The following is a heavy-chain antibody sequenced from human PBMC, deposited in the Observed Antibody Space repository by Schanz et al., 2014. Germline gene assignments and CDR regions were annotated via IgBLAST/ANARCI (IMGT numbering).Heavy chain of an antibody. V-gene: IGHV3-64*04. CDR3: AASSGWHPSTDY. Sequence: VQLVESGGGVVRPGGSLRLSCAASGFTFENYALTWVRQVPGKGLEYVSAISHDGYSTYYADSVKGRFTISRDNAKNSLYLEMNSLRAEDTAVYYCAASSGWHPSTDYWGQGTLVTVSS. CDR1: GFTFENYA. J-gene: IGHJ4*02. CDR2: ISHDGYST. D-gene: IGHD6-19*01.